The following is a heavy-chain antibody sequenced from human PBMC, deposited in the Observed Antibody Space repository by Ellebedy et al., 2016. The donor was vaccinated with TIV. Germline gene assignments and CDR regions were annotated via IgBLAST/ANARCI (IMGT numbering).Heavy chain of an antibody. J-gene: IGHJ4*02. CDR1: GGSISNSDYY. V-gene: IGHV4-39*07. Sequence: MPSETLSLTCTVSGGSISNSDYYWNWIRQAPGKGLEWIGSIHHGGGTYYNPSLESRSTISLDTSKNQFSLGLTSVTAADTALYYCASQRGFHSGWTFDYWGLGTQVTVSS. CDR2: IHHGGGT. D-gene: IGHD5-12*01. CDR3: ASQRGFHSGWTFDY.